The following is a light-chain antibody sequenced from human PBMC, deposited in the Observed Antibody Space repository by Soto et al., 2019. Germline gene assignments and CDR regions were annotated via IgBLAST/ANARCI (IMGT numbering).Light chain of an antibody. V-gene: IGLV2-11*01. CDR2: DVR. Sequence: QSALTQPRSVSGSPGQSVTISCTGTSSDVGGYDYVSWYQQHPDKAPKLMIYDVRQRPSGVPDRFSGSKSGNTASLTISGLQAGDEADYYCCSYAGSSTLVFGGGTKLTVL. CDR3: CSYAGSSTLV. J-gene: IGLJ2*01. CDR1: SSDVGGYDY.